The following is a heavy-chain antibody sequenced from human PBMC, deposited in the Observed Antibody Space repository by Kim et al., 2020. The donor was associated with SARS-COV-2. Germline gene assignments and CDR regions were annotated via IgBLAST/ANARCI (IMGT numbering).Heavy chain of an antibody. V-gene: IGHV3-64D*09. CDR1: GFTFSSYA. D-gene: IGHD3-10*01. J-gene: IGHJ4*02. CDR3: VNYYYGSGSYLGRYYFDY. Sequence: GGSLRLSCSASGFTFSSYAMHWVRQAPGKGLEYVSAISRNGGSTYYADSVKGRFTISRDNSKNTLYLQMSSLRAEDTAVYYCVNYYYGSGSYLGRYYFDYWGQGTLVTVSS. CDR2: ISRNGGST.